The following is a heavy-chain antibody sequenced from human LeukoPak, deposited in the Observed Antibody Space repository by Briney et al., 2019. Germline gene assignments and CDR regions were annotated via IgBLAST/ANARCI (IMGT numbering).Heavy chain of an antibody. CDR2: INPNSGGT. Sequence: ASVKVSCKASGYTFTGYYMHWVRQAPGQGLEWMGWINPNSGGTNYAQKFQGRGTMTRDTSISTAYMELSRLRSDDTAVYYCARSLRFFEWLLPNYYYYYYMDVWGKGTTVTVSS. J-gene: IGHJ6*03. CDR1: GYTFTGYY. D-gene: IGHD3-3*01. V-gene: IGHV1-2*02. CDR3: ARSLRFFEWLLPNYYYYYYMDV.